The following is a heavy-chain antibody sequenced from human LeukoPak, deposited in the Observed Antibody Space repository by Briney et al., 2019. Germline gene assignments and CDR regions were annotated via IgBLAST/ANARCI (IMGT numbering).Heavy chain of an antibody. V-gene: IGHV4-39*07. CDR1: GGSISSSSYY. CDR3: ARLDSSSYYYYYYYMDV. D-gene: IGHD6-6*01. CDR2: IYYSGST. J-gene: IGHJ6*03. Sequence: SETLSLTCTVSGGSISSSSYYWGCIRQPPGKGLEWIGSIYYSGSTYYNPSLKSRVTISVDRSKNQFSLKLSSVTAADTAVYYCARLDSSSYYYYYYYMDVWRKGTTVTVSS.